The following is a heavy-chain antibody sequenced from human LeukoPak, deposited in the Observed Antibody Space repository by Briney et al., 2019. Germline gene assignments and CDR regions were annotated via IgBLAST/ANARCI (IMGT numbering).Heavy chain of an antibody. CDR3: ARDGYCSSTSCYDGYYYYGMDV. D-gene: IGHD2-2*03. CDR2: IKQDGSEK. CDR1: GFTFSSYW. V-gene: IGHV3-7*01. J-gene: IGHJ6*02. Sequence: GGSLRLSCAASGFTFSSYWMSWVRQAPGKGLEWVANIKQDGSEKYYVDSVKGRFTISRDNAKNSLYLQMNSLRAEDTAVYYCARDGYCSSTSCYDGYYYYGMDVWGQGTTVTVSS.